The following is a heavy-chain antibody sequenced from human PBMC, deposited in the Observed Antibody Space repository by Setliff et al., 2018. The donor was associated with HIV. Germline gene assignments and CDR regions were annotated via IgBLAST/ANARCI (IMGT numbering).Heavy chain of an antibody. D-gene: IGHD5-12*01. J-gene: IGHJ4*02. CDR2: VFYTGFA. Sequence: PSETLSLTCTVSGDSIRGYYWSWIRQPPGTGLEWMGYVFYTGFAAYNPSLKSRLTISVDTSKSQFSLTLTSVTAADTAVYYCARQMPIPGIAITPVDYWGQGALVTVSS. V-gene: IGHV4-59*08. CDR1: GDSIRGYY. CDR3: ARQMPIPGIAITPVDY.